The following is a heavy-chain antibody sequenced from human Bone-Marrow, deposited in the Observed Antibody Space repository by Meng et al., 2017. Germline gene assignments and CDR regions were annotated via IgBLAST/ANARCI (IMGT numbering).Heavy chain of an antibody. V-gene: IGHV3-23*01. J-gene: IGHJ4*02. Sequence: GGSLRLSCAASGFTFSSYAMSWVRQAPGKGLEWVSAISGSGGSTYYADSVKGRFTISRDNSKNTLYLQMNSLKAEDTAVYYCAKDPGIAAAGNGVDYWGQGTLVTVSS. CDR2: ISGSGGST. CDR1: GFTFSSYA. CDR3: AKDPGIAAAGNGVDY. D-gene: IGHD6-13*01.